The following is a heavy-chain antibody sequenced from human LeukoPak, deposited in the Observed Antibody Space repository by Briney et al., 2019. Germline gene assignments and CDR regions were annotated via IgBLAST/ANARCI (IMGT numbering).Heavy chain of an antibody. CDR2: INHSGST. CDR1: GGSCSGYY. J-gene: IGHJ4*02. CDR3: ARLQVQYDILTGYFPY. V-gene: IGHV4-34*01. D-gene: IGHD3-9*01. Sequence: SETLSLTCAVYGGSCSGYYWTWIRKSPGKGLEWIGEINHSGSTNYNPSLKSRVTISVDTSKNQFSLKLNSVTAADTAMYYCARLQVQYDILTGYFPYWGQGTLVTVSS.